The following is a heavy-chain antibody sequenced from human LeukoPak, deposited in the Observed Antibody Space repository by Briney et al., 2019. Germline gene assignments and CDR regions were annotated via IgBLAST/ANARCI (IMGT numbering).Heavy chain of an antibody. CDR3: ARGRVPAVEFDY. D-gene: IGHD6-19*01. CDR1: GGYISSYY. J-gene: IGHJ4*02. V-gene: IGHV4-59*01. Sequence: SETLSLTCTVSGGYISSYYWSWIRQPPGKGLEWIGYIYYSGSTNYNPSLKSRVTISVDTSKNQFSLKLSSVTAADTAVYYCARGRVPAVEFDYWGQGTLVTVSS. CDR2: IYYSGST.